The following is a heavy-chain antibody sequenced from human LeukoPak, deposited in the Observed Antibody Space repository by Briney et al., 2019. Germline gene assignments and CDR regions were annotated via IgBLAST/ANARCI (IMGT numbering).Heavy chain of an antibody. CDR1: GFTFSSYW. D-gene: IGHD3-3*01. CDR2: IKQDGSEK. Sequence: GGSLRLSCAASGFTFSSYWMSWVRQAPGKGLEWVANIKQDGSEKYYVDSVKGRFTISRDNAKNSLYLQMNSLRAEETAVYYCARTYYDFWSSDYFDYWGQGTLVTVS. V-gene: IGHV3-7*01. J-gene: IGHJ4*02. CDR3: ARTYYDFWSSDYFDY.